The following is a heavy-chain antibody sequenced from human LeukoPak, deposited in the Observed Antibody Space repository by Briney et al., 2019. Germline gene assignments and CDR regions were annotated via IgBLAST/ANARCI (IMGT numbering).Heavy chain of an antibody. D-gene: IGHD2-2*01. CDR3: ARATLDIVVVPAWFWFDP. CDR2: IYHSGST. J-gene: IGHJ5*02. Sequence: PSETLSLTCAVSGGSISSGGYSWSWIRQPPGKGLEWIGYIYHSGSTYYNPSLKSRVTISVDRSKNQFSLKLSSVTAADTAVYYCARATLDIVVVPAWFWFDPWGQGTLVTVSS. CDR1: GGSISSGGYS. V-gene: IGHV4-30-2*01.